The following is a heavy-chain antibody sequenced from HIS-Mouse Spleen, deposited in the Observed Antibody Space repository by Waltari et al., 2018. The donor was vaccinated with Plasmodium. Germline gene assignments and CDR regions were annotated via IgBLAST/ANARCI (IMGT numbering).Heavy chain of an antibody. V-gene: IGHV4-39*01. CDR1: GGSLSSSSYY. D-gene: IGHD1-26*01. CDR2: IYYSGST. J-gene: IGHJ4*02. Sequence: QLQLQESRPGLVKPSETLSLTCTVYGGSLSSSSYYWGWIRQPPGKGLEWIGSIYYSGSTYYNPSLKSRVTISVDTSKNQFSLKLSSVTAADTAVYYCARRGGSYYYFDYWGQGTLVTVSS. CDR3: ARRGGSYYYFDY.